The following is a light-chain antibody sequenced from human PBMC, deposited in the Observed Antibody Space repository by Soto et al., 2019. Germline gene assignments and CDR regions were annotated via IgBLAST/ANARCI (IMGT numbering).Light chain of an antibody. V-gene: IGKV3-15*01. CDR3: QQYNNWPWT. CDR2: GAS. Sequence: EIVMTQSPATLSVSPGERVTLSCRASQSVSNNLAWYQRKPGQAPRLLMYGASTRATGIPARISGSGSGTEFTLTISSLQSEDFAVYYCQQYNNWPWTFGQGTKVDNK. J-gene: IGKJ1*01. CDR1: QSVSNN.